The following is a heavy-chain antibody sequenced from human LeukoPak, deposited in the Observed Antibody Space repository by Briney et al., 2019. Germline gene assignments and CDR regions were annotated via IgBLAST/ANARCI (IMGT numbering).Heavy chain of an antibody. J-gene: IGHJ4*02. V-gene: IGHV3-7*01. CDR2: IKQDGSEK. CDR1: GFTFSSDW. CDR3: ARTRSNTAQRFDY. D-gene: IGHD5-18*01. Sequence: AGGSLRLSCAASGFTFSSDWMSWVRQAPGKGLEWVANIKQDGSEKYYVDSVKGRFTISRDNAKNSLYLQMNSLRAEDTAVYYCARTRSNTAQRFDYWGQGTLVTVSS.